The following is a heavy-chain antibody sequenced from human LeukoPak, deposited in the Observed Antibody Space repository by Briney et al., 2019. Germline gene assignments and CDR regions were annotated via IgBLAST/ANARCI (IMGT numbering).Heavy chain of an antibody. CDR3: ARDQGGSGWPDYYFDY. V-gene: IGHV3-33*01. Sequence: GRSLRLSCAASGFTFSSYGMHWVRQAPGKGLEWVAVIWYDGSNKYYADSVKGRFTISRDNSKNTLYLQMNSLRAEDTAVYYCARDQGGSGWPDYYFDYWGQGTLVTVSS. CDR2: IWYDGSNK. CDR1: GFTFSSYG. J-gene: IGHJ4*02. D-gene: IGHD6-19*01.